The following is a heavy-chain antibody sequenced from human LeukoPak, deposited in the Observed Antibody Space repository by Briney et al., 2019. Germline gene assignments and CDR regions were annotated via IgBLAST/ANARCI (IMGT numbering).Heavy chain of an antibody. V-gene: IGHV5-51*01. D-gene: IGHD2-2*01. Sequence: GESLKISCKGSGYSFTSYWIGWVRQMPGKGLEWMGIIYPGDSDTRYSPSFQGQVTISADKSISTAYLQWSSLKASDTAMYYCARWAVPAAMSAYYYYYMDVWGKGTTVTVSS. CDR1: GYSFTSYW. CDR3: ARWAVPAAMSAYYYYYMDV. J-gene: IGHJ6*03. CDR2: IYPGDSDT.